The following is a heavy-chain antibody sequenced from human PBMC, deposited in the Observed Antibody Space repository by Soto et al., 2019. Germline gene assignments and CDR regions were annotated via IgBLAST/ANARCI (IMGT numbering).Heavy chain of an antibody. J-gene: IGHJ4*02. CDR3: ATYYDSSGYRFDY. Sequence: SETLSLTCAVSGASISSSNWWSWVRQPPGEGLEWIGEIYHTGNSNYNPSLKSRVTMSIDKSRNQFSLILSPVTAADTAVYYCATYYDSSGYRFDYWGQGTLVTVSS. CDR2: IYHTGNS. D-gene: IGHD3-22*01. CDR1: GASISSSNW. V-gene: IGHV4-4*02.